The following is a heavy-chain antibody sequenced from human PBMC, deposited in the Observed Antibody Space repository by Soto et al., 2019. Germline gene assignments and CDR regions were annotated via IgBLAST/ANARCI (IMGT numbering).Heavy chain of an antibody. V-gene: IGHV3-30*03. J-gene: IGHJ4*02. Sequence: QVQLVESGGGVVQPGRSLRLSCAGSGFPFTSYGMHWVREGPDKELEWVAVISYDGSDKYYADSVKGRFTISRDNSKKLLDVQMNSLRPEDTALYDCVGATYYFDYRGQGTLVTVSS. CDR2: ISYDGSDK. CDR3: VGATYYFDY. CDR1: GFPFTSYG. D-gene: IGHD3-10*01.